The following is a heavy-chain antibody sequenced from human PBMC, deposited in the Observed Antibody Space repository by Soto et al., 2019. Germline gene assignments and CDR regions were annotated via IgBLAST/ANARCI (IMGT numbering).Heavy chain of an antibody. CDR3: ARVQGGYGSLPLDY. J-gene: IGHJ4*02. CDR2: ISSNGGST. CDR1: GFTFSSYA. V-gene: IGHV3-64*01. D-gene: IGHD6-25*01. Sequence: GGSLRLSCAASGFTFSSYAMHWVRQAPGKGLEYVSAISSNGGSTYYANSVKGRFTISRDNSKNTLHLQMGSLRAEDMAGYYCARVQGGYGSLPLDYWGQGTLVTVSS.